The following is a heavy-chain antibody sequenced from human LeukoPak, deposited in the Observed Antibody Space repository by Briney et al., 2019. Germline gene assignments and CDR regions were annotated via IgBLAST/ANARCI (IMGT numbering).Heavy chain of an antibody. Sequence: ASVKVSCKASGYTFTSYAMHWVRQAPGQRLEWMGWINAGNGNTKYSQKFQGRVTITRDTSASTAYMELSSLRSEDTAVYYCARDRGYCSSTSCYAVVYYFDYWGQGTLVTVSS. V-gene: IGHV1-3*01. CDR1: GYTFTSYA. J-gene: IGHJ4*02. D-gene: IGHD2-2*01. CDR2: INAGNGNT. CDR3: ARDRGYCSSTSCYAVVYYFDY.